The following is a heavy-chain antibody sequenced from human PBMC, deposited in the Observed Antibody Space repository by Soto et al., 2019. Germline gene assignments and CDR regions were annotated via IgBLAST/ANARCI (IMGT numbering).Heavy chain of an antibody. V-gene: IGHV1-2*04. CDR1: GYSFIGHH. CDR3: ARGVSTDCSNGVCAHHYYFEMDV. CDR2: INPNSGGT. J-gene: IGHJ6*02. Sequence: QVQLEQSGAEVKKPGASVKVSCKASGYSFIGHHIHWVRQAPGQGLEWMGRINPNSGGTHTPQKFQGWVTMTRDTSSNTAYLEVRRLKSDDSAVYYCARGVSTDCSNGVCAHHYYFEMDVWGQGTTVTVSS. D-gene: IGHD2-8*01.